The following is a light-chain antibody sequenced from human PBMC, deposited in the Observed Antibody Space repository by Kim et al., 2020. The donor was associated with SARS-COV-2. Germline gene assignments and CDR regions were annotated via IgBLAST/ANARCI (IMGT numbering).Light chain of an antibody. Sequence: SYELTQPPSVSVSPGQTASITCPGDKLGDKYACWYQQKPGQSPVLVIYQDSKRPSGIPERFSGSNSGNTATLTISGTQAMDEADYYCQAWDSSTAWVFGGGTQLTVL. CDR2: QDS. CDR1: KLGDKY. CDR3: QAWDSSTAWV. J-gene: IGLJ3*02. V-gene: IGLV3-1*01.